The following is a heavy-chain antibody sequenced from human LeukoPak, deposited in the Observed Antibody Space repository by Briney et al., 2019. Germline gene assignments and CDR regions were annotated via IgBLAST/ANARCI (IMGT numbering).Heavy chain of an antibody. CDR1: GFTFSHYE. CDR2: ITTSGSTT. V-gene: IGHV3-48*03. J-gene: IGHJ5*02. CDR3: TRDVASRNWFDP. Sequence: GGSLRLSCTASGFTFSHYEMNWVRQAPGKGLEWVSFITTSGSTTYYADSVKGRFTISRDNSKNTLFLQMNSLRAEDTAVYYCTRDVASRNWFDPWGQGTLVTVSS.